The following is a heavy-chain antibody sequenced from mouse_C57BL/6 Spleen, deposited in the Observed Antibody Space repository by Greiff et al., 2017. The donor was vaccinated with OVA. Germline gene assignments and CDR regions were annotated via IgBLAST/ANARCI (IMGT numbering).Heavy chain of an antibody. V-gene: IGHV1-69*01. CDR1: GYTFTSYW. J-gene: IGHJ4*01. CDR3: ARGGDGYAKDY. CDR2: IDPSDSYT. Sequence: VQLQQPGAELVMPGASVKLSCKASGYTFTSYWMHWVKQRPGQGLEWIGEIDPSDSYTNYNQKFKGKSTLTVDKSSSTAYMQLSSLTSEDSAVYYCARGGDGYAKDYWGQGTSVTVSS.